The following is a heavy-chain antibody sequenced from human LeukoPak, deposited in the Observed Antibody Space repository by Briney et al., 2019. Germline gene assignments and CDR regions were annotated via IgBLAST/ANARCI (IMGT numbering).Heavy chain of an antibody. CDR3: ARGHYYDSSGLYYFDY. V-gene: IGHV1-2*06. Sequence: ASVKVSCKASGYTFTGYYMHWVRQAPGQGLEWMGRINPKGGGTDYAQKFQGRVTMTRDTSITTAYMELSSLRSEDTAVYYCARGHYYDSSGLYYFDYWGQGTLVTVSS. CDR2: INPKGGGT. J-gene: IGHJ4*02. D-gene: IGHD3-22*01. CDR1: GYTFTGYY.